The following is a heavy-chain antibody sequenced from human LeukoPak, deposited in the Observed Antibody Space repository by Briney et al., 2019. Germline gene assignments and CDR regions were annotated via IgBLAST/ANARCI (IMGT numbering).Heavy chain of an antibody. J-gene: IGHJ4*02. CDR2: IKGNGGET. CDR1: GFTFSSYS. Sequence: GGSLRLSCAASGFTFSSYSMSWVRQAPGKGLEWVSAIKGNGGETYYADSVKGRFTISRDNSKNTLYLQMNSLRAEDTAVYYCAKGLMVYAIRTNFDYWGQGTLVTVSS. D-gene: IGHD2-8*01. CDR3: AKGLMVYAIRTNFDY. V-gene: IGHV3-23*01.